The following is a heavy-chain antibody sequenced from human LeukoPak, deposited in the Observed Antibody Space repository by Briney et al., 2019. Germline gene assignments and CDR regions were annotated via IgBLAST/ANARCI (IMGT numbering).Heavy chain of an antibody. D-gene: IGHD4/OR15-4a*01. Sequence: GGSLRLSCAATGFTSSSYAMSWVRQAPGKGLEWVSAISRGGDDTYYADSVKGRFTISRDNSRNMVYLQANTLRVEDTAVYYCAKLRGSVTMVVDCWGQGTLVTVSS. CDR2: ISRGGDDT. J-gene: IGHJ4*02. CDR3: AKLRGSVTMVVDC. V-gene: IGHV3-23*01. CDR1: GFTSSSYA.